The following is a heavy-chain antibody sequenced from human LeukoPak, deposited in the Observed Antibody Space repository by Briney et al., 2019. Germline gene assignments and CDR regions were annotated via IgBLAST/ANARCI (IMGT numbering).Heavy chain of an antibody. J-gene: IGHJ4*02. CDR2: INPNSGGT. CDR3: ARDTGGYSYGYTFDY. D-gene: IGHD5-18*01. CDR1: GYTFTGYY. Sequence: ASVKVSCKASGYTFTGYYMHWVRQAPGQGLEWMGWINPNSGGTNYAQKFQGRVTMTRDTSISTAYMELSRLRSDDTAVYYCARDTGGYSYGYTFDYWGQGTLVTVSS. V-gene: IGHV1-2*02.